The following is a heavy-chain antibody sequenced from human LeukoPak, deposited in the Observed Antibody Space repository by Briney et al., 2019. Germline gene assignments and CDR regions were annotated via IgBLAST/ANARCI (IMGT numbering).Heavy chain of an antibody. CDR2: ISAYNGNT. D-gene: IGHD2-2*01. V-gene: IGHV1-18*04. CDR3: ARDQRRCSSTSCYFSFDP. CDR1: GYAFTGYY. J-gene: IGHJ5*02. Sequence: ASVKVSCKASGYAFTGYYMHWVRQAPGQGLEWMGWISAYNGNTNYAQKLQGRVTMTTDTSTSTAYMELRSLRSDGTAVYYCARDQRRCSSTSCYFSFDPWGQGTLVTVSS.